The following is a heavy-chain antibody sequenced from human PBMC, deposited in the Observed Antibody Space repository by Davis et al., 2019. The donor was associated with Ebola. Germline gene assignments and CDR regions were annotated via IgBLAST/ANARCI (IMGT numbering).Heavy chain of an antibody. J-gene: IGHJ5*02. Sequence: GGSLRLSCAASGFTFDDYAMHWVRQAPGKGLEWVSGISWNSGSIGYADSVKGRFTISRDNSKNTLYLQMNSLRAEDTAVYYCAKDSLPTYYDFWSGHNWFDPWGQGTLVTVSS. CDR3: AKDSLPTYYDFWSGHNWFDP. CDR2: ISWNSGSI. D-gene: IGHD3-3*01. CDR1: GFTFDDYA. V-gene: IGHV3-9*01.